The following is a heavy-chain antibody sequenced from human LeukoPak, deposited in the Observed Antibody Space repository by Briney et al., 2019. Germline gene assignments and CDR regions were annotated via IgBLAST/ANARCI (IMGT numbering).Heavy chain of an antibody. Sequence: SETLSLTCTVSGGSISSGDYYWSWIRQPPEKGLEWIGYIYYSGSTYYNPSLKSRVTISVDTSKNQFSLKLSSVTAADTAVYYCARDQPYYDYVWGSYRRTDDAFDIWGQGTMVTVSS. J-gene: IGHJ3*02. CDR3: ARDQPYYDYVWGSYRRTDDAFDI. D-gene: IGHD3-16*02. CDR1: GGSISSGDYY. CDR2: IYYSGST. V-gene: IGHV4-30-4*01.